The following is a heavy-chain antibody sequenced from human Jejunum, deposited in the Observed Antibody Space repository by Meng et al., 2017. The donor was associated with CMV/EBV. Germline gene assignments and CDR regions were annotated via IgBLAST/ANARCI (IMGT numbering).Heavy chain of an antibody. V-gene: IGHV4-38-2*01. CDR3: ARARSSSWYYDY. Sequence: VSGYSIPSGYYWGWIRQAPGRGLEWIGNIYHSGTSYTNPSLKSRVTMSVDTSKNQFSVKLDSVTAADTAVYYCARARSSSWYYDYWGRGTLVTVSS. CDR2: IYHSGTS. CDR1: GYSIPSGYY. J-gene: IGHJ4*02. D-gene: IGHD6-13*01.